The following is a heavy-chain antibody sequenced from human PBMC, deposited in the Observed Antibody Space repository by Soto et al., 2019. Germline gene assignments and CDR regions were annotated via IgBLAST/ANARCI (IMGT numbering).Heavy chain of an antibody. Sequence: EVQLLASGGGLVQPGGSLRLSCAASGFTFSSYAMSWVRQAPGKGLEWDSAITASGATTYYADSVKGRFTISRDTPKGMMYLQMNSMRAADTAVYYCAKVRPLRVCTRTSCLGAFDIWAQGTMVSVSS. CDR3: AKVRPLRVCTRTSCLGAFDI. CDR2: ITASGATT. D-gene: IGHD2-2*01. CDR1: GFTFSSYA. V-gene: IGHV3-23*01. J-gene: IGHJ3*02.